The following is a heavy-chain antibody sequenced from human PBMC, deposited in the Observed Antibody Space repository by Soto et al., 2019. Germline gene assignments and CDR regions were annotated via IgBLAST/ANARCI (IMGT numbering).Heavy chain of an antibody. CDR3: TKLSDLGVLTGAEYFHN. V-gene: IGHV5-51*01. J-gene: IGHJ1*01. Sequence: QVSCKPCGYTFSSCYWNWLLRAMPEKRVEFMGIIYPGDSDTRDSPSFRGQVTMSADKSISTAYLQWSNLQPSDTAMYYCTKLSDLGVLTGAEYFHNWGQGTLVTVSS. D-gene: IGHD3-16*01. CDR1: GYTFSSCYW. CDR2: IYPGDSDT.